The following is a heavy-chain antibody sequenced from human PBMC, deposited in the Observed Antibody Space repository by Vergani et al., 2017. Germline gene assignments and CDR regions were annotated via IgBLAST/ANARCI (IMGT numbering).Heavy chain of an antibody. V-gene: IGHV5-51*01. J-gene: IGHJ4*02. CDR3: ARHTTYTDS. D-gene: IGHD1-1*01. Sequence: EVELVQSGPEMRKPGESLKISCKGSEYSFGNYWIGWVGQMPGKGLEWMGIIYPADSDTRYSPSFQGQVTISADKSTSTAFLQWDSLKASDTALYYCARHTTYTDSWGQGTLVTVSS. CDR2: IYPADSDT. CDR1: EYSFGNYW.